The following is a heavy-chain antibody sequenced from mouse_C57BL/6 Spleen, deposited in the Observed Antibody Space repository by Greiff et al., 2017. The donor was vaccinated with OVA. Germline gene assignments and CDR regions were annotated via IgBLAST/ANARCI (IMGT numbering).Heavy chain of an antibody. CDR1: GYSITSGYY. CDR2: ISYDGSN. V-gene: IGHV3-6*01. CDR3: ARAANWDVAY. J-gene: IGHJ3*01. D-gene: IGHD4-1*01. Sequence: ESGPGLVKPSQSLSLTCSVTGYSITSGYYWNWIRQFPGNKLEWMGYISYDGSNNYNPSLTNRISITRDTSKNQLFLKLNSVTTEDTATYYCARAANWDVAYWGQGTLVTVSA.